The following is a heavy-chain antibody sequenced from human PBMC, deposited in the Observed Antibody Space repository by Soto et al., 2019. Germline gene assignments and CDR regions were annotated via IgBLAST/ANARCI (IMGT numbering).Heavy chain of an antibody. Sequence: TSETLSLTCTFSGGSISSGGYYWSWIRQHPGKGLEWIGYIFYSGSTYYKTSLKSRVTISVDTSKNQFSLKLSSVTAADTAVYYCARVGRRYYDSSGYFSDYFDYWGQGTLVTVSS. D-gene: IGHD3-22*01. V-gene: IGHV4-31*03. J-gene: IGHJ4*02. CDR3: ARVGRRYYDSSGYFSDYFDY. CDR2: IFYSGST. CDR1: GGSISSGGYY.